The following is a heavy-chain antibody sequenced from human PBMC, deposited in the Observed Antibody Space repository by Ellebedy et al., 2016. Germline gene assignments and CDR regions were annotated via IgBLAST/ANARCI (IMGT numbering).Heavy chain of an antibody. CDR2: IYPGDSDT. J-gene: IGHJ5*02. V-gene: IGHV5-51*01. Sequence: GESLKISCKGSGYSFTSYWIGWVRQMPGKGLEWMGIIYPGDSDTRYSPSFQGQVTISADKSISTAYLQWSSLKASDTAMYYCARDFLWFGELRVRGFDPWGQGTLVTVSS. CDR1: GYSFTSYW. D-gene: IGHD3-10*01. CDR3: ARDFLWFGELRVRGFDP.